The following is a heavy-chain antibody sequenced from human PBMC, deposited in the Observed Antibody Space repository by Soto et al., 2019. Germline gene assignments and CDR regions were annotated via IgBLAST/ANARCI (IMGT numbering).Heavy chain of an antibody. CDR2: IYYSGSI. V-gene: IGHV4-39*01. CDR1: CGSISSSSYY. CDR3: ARLFPRVVPAAIYFDY. J-gene: IGHJ4*02. Sequence: SETLSLTCTVSCGSISSSSYYWGWFRQPPGKGLEWIGCIYYSGSIYYNPSLKSRVTISVDTSKNQFSLKLSSVTAVDSAVYYCARLFPRVVPAAIYFDYWGQGTLVTVS. D-gene: IGHD2-2*01.